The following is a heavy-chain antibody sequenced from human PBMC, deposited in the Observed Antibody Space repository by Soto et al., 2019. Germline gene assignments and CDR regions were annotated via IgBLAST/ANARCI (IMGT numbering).Heavy chain of an antibody. CDR3: TTDLIVPAASSALTYFDY. J-gene: IGHJ4*02. V-gene: IGHV3-15*07. D-gene: IGHD2-2*01. CDR2: IKSKTDGGTT. Sequence: GGSLRLSCAASGFTFSNAWMNWVRQAPGKGLEWVGRIKSKTDGGTTDYAAPMKGRFTISRDDSKNTLYLQMNSLKTEDTAVYYCTTDLIVPAASSALTYFDYWGQGTLVTVSS. CDR1: GFTFSNAW.